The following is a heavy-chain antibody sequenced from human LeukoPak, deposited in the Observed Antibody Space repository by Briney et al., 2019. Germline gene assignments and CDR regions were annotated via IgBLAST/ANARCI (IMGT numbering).Heavy chain of an antibody. J-gene: IGHJ4*02. D-gene: IGHD4-17*01. CDR3: ARNSVTTGYYFDY. CDR2: ISYDGRNT. CDR1: GFTFGSYS. V-gene: IGHV3-30*04. Sequence: GGSLRLSCAASGFTFGSYSMHWVRQAPGKGLEWVAVISYDGRNTYYAKSVKGRFTISRDDSKNTLYLQMNSLRADDTAVYYSARNSVTTGYYFDYWGQGTLVTVSS.